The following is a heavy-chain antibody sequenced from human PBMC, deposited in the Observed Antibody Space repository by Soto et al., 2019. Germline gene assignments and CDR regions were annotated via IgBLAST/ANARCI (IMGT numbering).Heavy chain of an antibody. V-gene: IGHV3-64D*06. D-gene: IGHD2-15*01. Sequence: GSLIVSCSTSGITFSVYKMKVVRQAPGKGLEYVSGISNQGDTTYYADSVKGRFTISRDNSKNTLYFQMSSLRPEDTAVYYRAAAKLLPFEYWGQGTQVT. CDR2: ISNQGDTT. J-gene: IGHJ4*02. CDR1: GITFSVYK. CDR3: AAAKLLPFEY.